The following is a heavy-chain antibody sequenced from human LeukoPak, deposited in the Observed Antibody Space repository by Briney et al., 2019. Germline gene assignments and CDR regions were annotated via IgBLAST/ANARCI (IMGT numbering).Heavy chain of an antibody. Sequence: GGSLRLSCAASGFTFSSYAMSWVRQAPGKGLEWVAVISYDGSNKYYADSVKGRFTISRDNSKNTLYLQMNSLRAEDTAVYYCAKLLIAAAGTLPDYWGQGTLVTVSS. J-gene: IGHJ4*02. CDR1: GFTFSSYA. CDR3: AKLLIAAAGTLPDY. V-gene: IGHV3-30*18. D-gene: IGHD6-13*01. CDR2: ISYDGSNK.